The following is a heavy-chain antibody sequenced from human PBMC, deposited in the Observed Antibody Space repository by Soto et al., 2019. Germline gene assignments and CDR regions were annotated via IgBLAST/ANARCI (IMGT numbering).Heavy chain of an antibody. CDR1: GYTFTGYY. CDR2: INPNSGGT. J-gene: IGHJ6*02. Sequence: GASVKVSCKASGYTFTGYYMHWVRQAPGQGLEWMGWINPNSGGTNYAQKFQGWVTMTRDTSISTAYMELSRLRSDDTAVYYCARGWHCSSTSCYGTGMDVWGQGTTVTVSS. D-gene: IGHD2-2*01. CDR3: ARGWHCSSTSCYGTGMDV. V-gene: IGHV1-2*04.